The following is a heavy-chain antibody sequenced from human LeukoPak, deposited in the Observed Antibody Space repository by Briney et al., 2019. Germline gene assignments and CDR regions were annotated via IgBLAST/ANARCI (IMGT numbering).Heavy chain of an antibody. Sequence: ASVKVSCKVSGYTLTELSMHWVRQAPGKGLEWMGGFDPEDGETIYAQKFQGRVTMTEDTSTDTAYMELSSLRSEDTAVYYCATDDFWSGHFDYWGQGTLVTVSS. CDR2: FDPEDGET. D-gene: IGHD3-3*01. CDR1: GYTLTELS. J-gene: IGHJ4*02. V-gene: IGHV1-24*01. CDR3: ATDDFWSGHFDY.